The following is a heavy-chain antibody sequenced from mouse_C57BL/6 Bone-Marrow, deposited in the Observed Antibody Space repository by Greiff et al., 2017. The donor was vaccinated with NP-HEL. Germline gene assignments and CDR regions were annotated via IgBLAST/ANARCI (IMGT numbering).Heavy chain of an antibody. Sequence: QVQLKQSGAELVKPGASVKLSCKASGYTFTSYWMHWVKQRPGQGLEWIGMIHPNSGSTNYNEKFKSKATLTVDKSSSTAYMQLSSLTSEDSAVYYCARYGGQLRRHGYWGQGTTLTVSS. CDR2: IHPNSGST. D-gene: IGHD3-2*02. J-gene: IGHJ2*01. CDR3: ARYGGQLRRHGY. V-gene: IGHV1-64*01. CDR1: GYTFTSYW.